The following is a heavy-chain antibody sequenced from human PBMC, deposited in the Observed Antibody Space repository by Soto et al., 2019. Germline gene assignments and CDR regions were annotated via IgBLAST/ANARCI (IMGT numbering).Heavy chain of an antibody. V-gene: IGHV3-30*03. J-gene: IGHJ4*02. Sequence: QVKLVESGGGVVQPGRSLRLSCAASGFTFSSYGMHWVRQAPGKGLEWVALISYDGSDKYYADSVKGRFTISRDNSKNTLYLQMNSLRAEDTAVYYCGAGQYFSDYWGQGTLVTVSS. CDR1: GFTFSSYG. CDR2: ISYDGSDK. D-gene: IGHD6-13*01. CDR3: GAGQYFSDY.